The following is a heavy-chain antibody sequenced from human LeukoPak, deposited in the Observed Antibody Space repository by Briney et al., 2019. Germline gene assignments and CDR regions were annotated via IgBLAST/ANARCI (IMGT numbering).Heavy chain of an antibody. CDR2: IWYDGSNK. D-gene: IGHD1-26*01. V-gene: IGHV3-30*02. Sequence: AGGSLRLSCAASGFTFSSYGMHWVRQAPGKGLEWVAFIWYDGSNKYYADSVKGRFTISRDNSKNTLYLEMNGLRAEDTAVYYCAREGATLGFSFDYWGQGTLVTVSS. CDR1: GFTFSSYG. J-gene: IGHJ4*02. CDR3: AREGATLGFSFDY.